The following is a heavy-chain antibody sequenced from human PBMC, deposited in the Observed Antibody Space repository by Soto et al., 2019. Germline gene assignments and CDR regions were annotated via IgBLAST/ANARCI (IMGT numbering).Heavy chain of an antibody. CDR2: INHSGST. CDR1: GGSFSGYY. Sequence: QVQLQQWGAGLLKPSETLSLTCAVYGGSFSGYYWSWIRQPPGKGLEWIGEINHSGSTNYNPSLKSRVTISVDTSKNQFSLKLSSVTAADTAVYYCASTPYYYGSGSYYSNFDYWGQGTLVTVSS. J-gene: IGHJ4*02. CDR3: ASTPYYYGSGSYYSNFDY. V-gene: IGHV4-34*01. D-gene: IGHD3-10*01.